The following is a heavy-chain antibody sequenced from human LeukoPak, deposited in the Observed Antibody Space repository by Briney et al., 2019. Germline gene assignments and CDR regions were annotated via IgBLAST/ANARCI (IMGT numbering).Heavy chain of an antibody. CDR2: INPSRDTT. Sequence: ASVKVSCKTSGYTFTSHYMHWVRQAPGQGLEWMGIINPSRDTTTYTQKFQGRVTMTRDTSTNTVYMELSSLRSEDTAVYYCASTVEWPPDAFDIWGQGTMVTVSS. V-gene: IGHV1-46*01. CDR3: ASTVEWPPDAFDI. D-gene: IGHD4-23*01. CDR1: GYTFTSHY. J-gene: IGHJ3*02.